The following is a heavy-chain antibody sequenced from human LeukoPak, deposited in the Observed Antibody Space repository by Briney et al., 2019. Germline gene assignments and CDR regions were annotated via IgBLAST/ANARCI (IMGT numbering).Heavy chain of an antibody. CDR1: GGSFSGYY. V-gene: IGHV4-34*01. Sequence: PSETLSLTCAVYGGSFSGYYWSWIRQPPGKGLEWIGEINHSGSTNYNPSLKSRVTISVDTSKNQFSLKLSSVTAADTAVYYCAIRILTGYPPFDYWGQGTLVTVSS. D-gene: IGHD3-9*01. CDR3: AIRILTGYPPFDY. J-gene: IGHJ4*02. CDR2: INHSGST.